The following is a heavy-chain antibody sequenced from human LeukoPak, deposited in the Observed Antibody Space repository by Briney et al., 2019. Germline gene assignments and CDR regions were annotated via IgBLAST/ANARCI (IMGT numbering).Heavy chain of an antibody. CDR3: ARDPDRGEGQGYGDYYYYYGMDV. D-gene: IGHD4-17*01. J-gene: IGHJ6*02. CDR1: GFTFSSYS. CDR2: ISSSSSYI. V-gene: IGHV3-21*01. Sequence: PGGSLRLPCAASGFTFSSYSMNWVRQAPGKGLEWVSSISSSSSYIYYADSVKGRFTISRDNAKNSLYLQMNSLRAEDTAVYYCARDPDRGEGQGYGDYYYYYGMDVWGQGTTVTVSS.